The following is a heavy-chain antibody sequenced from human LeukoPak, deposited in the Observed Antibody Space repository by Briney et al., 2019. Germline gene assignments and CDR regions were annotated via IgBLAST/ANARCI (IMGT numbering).Heavy chain of an antibody. CDR2: IYYSGST. J-gene: IGHJ5*02. V-gene: IGHV4-39*01. D-gene: IGHD3-10*01. Sequence: SETLSLTCTVSGGSISSSSYYWGWIRPPPGKGLEWMGSIYYSGSTYYNPSLKSRVSISVDTPKNQFSLKLSSVTAADTAVYYCARTGDYGSGSYITWFDPWGQGTLVTVSS. CDR3: ARTGDYGSGSYITWFDP. CDR1: GGSISSSSYY.